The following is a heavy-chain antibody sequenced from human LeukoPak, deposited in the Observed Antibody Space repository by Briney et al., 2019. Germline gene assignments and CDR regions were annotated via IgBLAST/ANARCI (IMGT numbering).Heavy chain of an antibody. CDR2: IYYSGST. V-gene: IGHV4-59*01. D-gene: IGHD2-15*01. CDR1: GVSISSYY. J-gene: IGHJ6*02. CDR3: ARDTHGGRTRNYYYGMDV. Sequence: SSETLSLTCTVSGVSISSYYWSWIRQPPGKGLEWIWYIYYSGSTNYNPSLESRVTISVDTSKNQFSLKLSSVTAADTAVYYCARDTHGGRTRNYYYGMDVWGQGTTVTVSS.